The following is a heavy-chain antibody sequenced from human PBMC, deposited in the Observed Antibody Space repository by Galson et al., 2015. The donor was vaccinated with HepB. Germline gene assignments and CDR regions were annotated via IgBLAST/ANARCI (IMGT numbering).Heavy chain of an antibody. V-gene: IGHV3-21*01. J-gene: IGHJ6*02. CDR2: ISSSSSYI. CDR1: GFTFSSYS. Sequence: SLRLSCAASGFTFSSYSMNWVRQAPGRGLEWVSSISSSSSYIYYADSVKGRFTISRDNAKNSLYLQMNSLRAEDTAVYYCAREGSNYPNYHYYYGMDVWGQGTTVTVSS. D-gene: IGHD4-11*01. CDR3: AREGSNYPNYHYYYGMDV.